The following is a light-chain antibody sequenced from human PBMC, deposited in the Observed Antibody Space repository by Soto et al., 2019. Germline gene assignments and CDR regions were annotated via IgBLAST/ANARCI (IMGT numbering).Light chain of an antibody. CDR3: QQRSNWPLT. J-gene: IGKJ4*01. Sequence: EIVLTQSPATLSLSPGERATLSCRASQSVSSYLAWYQQKPGLAPRLLIYDASNRATGIPARFSGSGSGTGFTLTISSLEPGGFADYYGQQRSNWPLTFGGGNKVESK. CDR1: QSVSSY. V-gene: IGKV3-11*01. CDR2: DAS.